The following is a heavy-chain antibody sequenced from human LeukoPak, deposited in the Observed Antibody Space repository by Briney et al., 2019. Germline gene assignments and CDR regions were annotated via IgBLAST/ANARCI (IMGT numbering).Heavy chain of an antibody. CDR3: ARGPPRGKYYYMDV. V-gene: IGHV3-13*01. D-gene: IGHD1-1*01. CDR1: GFTFSSFD. Sequence: GGSLRLSCAASGFTFSSFDMRWVRQPTGQGLEWVSTIGTASDTYYPGSVEGRFTLSRDNAKNSLYLQMNSPTAGDTAVYYCARGPPRGKYYYMDVWGKGTTVTVSS. CDR2: IGTASDT. J-gene: IGHJ6*03.